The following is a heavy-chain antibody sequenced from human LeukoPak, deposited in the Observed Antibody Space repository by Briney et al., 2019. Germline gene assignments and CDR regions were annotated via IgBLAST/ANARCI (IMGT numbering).Heavy chain of an antibody. CDR1: GFTFSDYW. CDR3: LQYNSGST. CDR2: IKKDGSDT. D-gene: IGHD3-10*01. V-gene: IGHV3-7*01. Sequence: GGSLRLSCAASGFTFSDYWMSWVRKAPGKGLEWVANIKKDGSDTYYVDSVKGRFTVSRDNAKNSLYLQMISLRADDTGVYYCLQYNSGSTWGQGTLVTVSS. J-gene: IGHJ5*02.